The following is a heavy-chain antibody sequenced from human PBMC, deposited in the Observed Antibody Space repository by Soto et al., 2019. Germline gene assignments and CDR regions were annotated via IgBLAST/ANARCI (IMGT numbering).Heavy chain of an antibody. Sequence: ASVKVSCKASGYTFTSYAMHWVRQAPGQRLEWMGWINAGNGNTKYSQKFQGRVTITRDTSASTAYMELSSLRSEDTAVYYCARLRYSSSSRASLAYYGMDVWGQGTTVTVSS. CDR2: INAGNGNT. CDR3: ARLRYSSSSRASLAYYGMDV. J-gene: IGHJ6*02. D-gene: IGHD6-6*01. CDR1: GYTFTSYA. V-gene: IGHV1-3*01.